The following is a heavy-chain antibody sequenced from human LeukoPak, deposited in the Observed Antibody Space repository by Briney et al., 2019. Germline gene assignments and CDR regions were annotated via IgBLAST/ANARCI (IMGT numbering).Heavy chain of an antibody. D-gene: IGHD3-10*01. CDR3: ARFRSTYYYGSGSYSSGMDV. Sequence: SETLSLTCAVYGGPFSGYYWSWIRQPPGKGLEWIGEINHSGSTNYNPSLKSRVTISVDTSKNQFSLKLSSVTAADTAVYYCARFRSTYYYGSGSYSSGMDVWGKGTTVTVSS. CDR1: GGPFSGYY. V-gene: IGHV4-34*01. CDR2: INHSGST. J-gene: IGHJ6*04.